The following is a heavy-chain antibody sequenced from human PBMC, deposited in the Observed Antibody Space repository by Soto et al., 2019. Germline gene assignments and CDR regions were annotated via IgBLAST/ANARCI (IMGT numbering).Heavy chain of an antibody. Sequence: PSETLSLTCTVSGGSISSSSYYWGWIRQPPGKGLEWIGSIYYSGSTYYNPSLKSRVTISVDTSKNQFSLKLSSVTAADTAVYYCARLNFVLWSGYYPRYYFDYWGQGTLVTVSS. CDR1: GGSISSSSYY. D-gene: IGHD3-3*01. J-gene: IGHJ4*02. CDR3: ARLNFVLWSGYYPRYYFDY. V-gene: IGHV4-39*01. CDR2: IYYSGST.